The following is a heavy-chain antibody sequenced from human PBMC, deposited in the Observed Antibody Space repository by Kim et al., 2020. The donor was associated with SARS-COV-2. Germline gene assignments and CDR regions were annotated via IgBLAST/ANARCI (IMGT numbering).Heavy chain of an antibody. CDR2: INHSGST. V-gene: IGHV4-34*01. J-gene: IGHJ6*02. CDR1: GGSFSGYY. CDR3: ASRYYYYYGMDV. Sequence: SETLSLTCAVYGGSFSGYYWSWIRQPPGKGLEWIGEINHSGSTNYNPSLKSRVTISVDTSKNQFSLKLSSVTAADTAVYYCASRYYYYYGMDVWGQGTTVTVSS.